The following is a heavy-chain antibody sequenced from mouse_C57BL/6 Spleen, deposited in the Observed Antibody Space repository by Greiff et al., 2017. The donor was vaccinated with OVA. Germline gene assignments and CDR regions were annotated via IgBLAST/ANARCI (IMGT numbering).Heavy chain of an antibody. CDR1: GFTFSDYY. Sequence: EVKVVESEGGLVQPGSSMKLSCTASGFTFSDYYMAWVRQVPEKGLEWVANINYDGSSTYYLDSLKSRFIISRDNAKNILYLQMSSLKSEDTATYYCAREEDPYYFDYWGQGTTLTVSS. CDR2: INYDGSST. V-gene: IGHV5-16*01. CDR3: AREEDPYYFDY. J-gene: IGHJ2*01.